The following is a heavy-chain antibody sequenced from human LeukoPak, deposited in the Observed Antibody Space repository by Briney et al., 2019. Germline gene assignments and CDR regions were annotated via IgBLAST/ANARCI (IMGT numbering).Heavy chain of an antibody. CDR3: AADYGSGSYRFDY. Sequence: SETLSLTCTVSGYSISSYSWSWLRQPPGRGLEWIGYIYNSGRTTYNPSLKSRLTISIDMSKNQFSLRLTSVTAADTAIYYCAADYGSGSYRFDYWGRGTLVTVSS. V-gene: IGHV4-59*12. J-gene: IGHJ4*02. CDR2: IYNSGRT. D-gene: IGHD3-10*01. CDR1: GYSISSYS.